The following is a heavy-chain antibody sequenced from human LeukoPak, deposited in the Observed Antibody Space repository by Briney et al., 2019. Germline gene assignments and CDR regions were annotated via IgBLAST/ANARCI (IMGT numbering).Heavy chain of an antibody. CDR1: GGSISSYC. D-gene: IGHD6-13*01. CDR2: IYYSGST. V-gene: IGHV4-59*01. Sequence: SETLSLTCTVSGGSISSYCWSWIRQPPGKGLEWIGYIYYSGSTNYNPSLKSRVTISVDTSKNQFSLKLSSVTAADTAVYYCARGIAAAGTGDYWGQGTLVTVSS. J-gene: IGHJ4*02. CDR3: ARGIAAAGTGDY.